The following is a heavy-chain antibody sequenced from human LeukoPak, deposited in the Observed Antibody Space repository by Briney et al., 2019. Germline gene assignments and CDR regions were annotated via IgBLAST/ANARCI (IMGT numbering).Heavy chain of an antibody. V-gene: IGHV4-4*02. CDR1: GGSISSSNW. J-gene: IGHJ4*02. CDR2: IYHSGST. CDR3: AKYRGGSGYHFDY. D-gene: IGHD5-12*01. Sequence: SETLSLTCAVSGGSISSSNWWSWVRQPPGRGREGIGEIYHSGSTNYNPSLKSRVTISLDNSKNQFSLKLTSVTAADTAVYYCAKYRGGSGYHFDYWGQGTLVTVSS.